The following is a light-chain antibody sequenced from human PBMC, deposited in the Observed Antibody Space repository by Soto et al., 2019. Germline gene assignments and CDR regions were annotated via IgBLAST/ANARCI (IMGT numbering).Light chain of an antibody. J-gene: IGLJ2*01. CDR1: SSNIGAGYD. Sequence: HSVLTQPPSVSGAPGQRVTISCTGSSSNIGAGYDVHWYQQLPGTAPKLLIYGNSNRPSGVPDRFSGSKSGTSASLAITGLQAEDEADYYCQSYDSSLSGHVVFGGGTKLTV. CDR2: GNS. V-gene: IGLV1-40*01. CDR3: QSYDSSLSGHVV.